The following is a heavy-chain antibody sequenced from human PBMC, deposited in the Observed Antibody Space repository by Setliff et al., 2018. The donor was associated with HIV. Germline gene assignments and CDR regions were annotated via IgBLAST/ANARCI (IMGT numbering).Heavy chain of an antibody. CDR3: AREALQQQLPPYYYYYYYMDV. Sequence: ASVKVSCKAFGYTFTGYYIHWVRQAPGQGLEWMGWINPSSGATNFAQNFQGRVTMTRDTSITTVYLELIRLRSDDTAVYYCAREALQQQLPPYYYYYYYMDVWGKGTTVTVSS. J-gene: IGHJ6*03. V-gene: IGHV1-2*02. CDR2: INPSSGAT. CDR1: GYTFTGYY. D-gene: IGHD6-13*01.